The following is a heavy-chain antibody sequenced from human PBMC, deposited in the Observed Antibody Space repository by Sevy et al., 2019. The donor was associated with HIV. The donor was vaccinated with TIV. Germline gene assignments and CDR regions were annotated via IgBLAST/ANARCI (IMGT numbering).Heavy chain of an antibody. CDR2: INQDGSTQ. Sequence: GGSLRLSCAASGFTLNAYWMHWVRQAPGKGLEWLANINQDGSTQYYAASGKGRFTISRDNAKNLVYLQMNTMRPEDTGLYYCARAIAAAAGFWGQGTLVTVSS. D-gene: IGHD6-13*01. V-gene: IGHV3-7*01. J-gene: IGHJ4*02. CDR1: GFTLNAYW. CDR3: ARAIAAAAGF.